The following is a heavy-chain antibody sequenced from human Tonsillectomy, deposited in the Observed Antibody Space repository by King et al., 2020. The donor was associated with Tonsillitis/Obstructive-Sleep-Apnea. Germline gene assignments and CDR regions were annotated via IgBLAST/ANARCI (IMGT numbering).Heavy chain of an antibody. V-gene: IGHV1-46*01. CDR2: INPAGGST. CDR3: ARKSKDVDRRRGTLEVGGLDI. J-gene: IGHJ3*02. Sequence: VQLVQSGAEVTKPGASVKVSCKASGYTFTSYYMHWVRQAPGQGLEWMGIINPAGGSTSYVQSFQGRVTMTRDTSTSTVYLELNSLRSADTAVYYCARKSKDVDRRRGTLEVGGLDIWGQGTMVTVSS. CDR1: GYTFTSYY. D-gene: IGHD3-3*01.